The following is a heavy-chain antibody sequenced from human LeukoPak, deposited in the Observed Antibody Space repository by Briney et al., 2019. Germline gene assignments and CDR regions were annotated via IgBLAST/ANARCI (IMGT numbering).Heavy chain of an antibody. CDR2: ISSSSSYI. CDR3: ARAPITMVRGANDY. CDR1: GFTFSSYS. Sequence: GGSLRLSCAASGFTFSSYSMNWVRQAPGKGLEWVSSISSSSSYIYYADSVKGRFTISRDNAKNSLYLQMNSLRAEDTAVYYCARAPITMVRGANDYWGQGTLVTVSS. D-gene: IGHD3-10*01. J-gene: IGHJ4*02. V-gene: IGHV3-21*01.